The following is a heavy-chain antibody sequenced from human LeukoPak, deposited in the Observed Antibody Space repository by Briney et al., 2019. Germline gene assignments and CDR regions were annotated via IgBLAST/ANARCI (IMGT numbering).Heavy chain of an antibody. J-gene: IGHJ6*02. CDR1: GFTFSSYW. D-gene: IGHD3-16*01. V-gene: IGHV3-7*03. Sequence: GSLRLSCAASGFTFSSYWMNWARQAPGKGLEWMASINHNGNVNYYVDSVKGRFTISRDNAKNSLYLQMSNLRAKDTAVYFCARGGGLDVWGQGATVTVSS. CDR3: ARGGGLDV. CDR2: INHNGNVN.